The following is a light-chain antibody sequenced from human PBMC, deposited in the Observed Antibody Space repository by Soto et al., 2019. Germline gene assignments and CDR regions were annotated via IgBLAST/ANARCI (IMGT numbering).Light chain of an antibody. Sequence: EIVMTQSPATLSVSPGERATLSCRASQSVSSNLAWYQQKPGQAPRLLIYGESTRATGIPVRLSGSGSGTELTLTISRLQSEDFALYYCQQYNNWPITCGQGTRLEIK. V-gene: IGKV3-15*01. J-gene: IGKJ5*01. CDR1: QSVSSN. CDR2: GES. CDR3: QQYNNWPIT.